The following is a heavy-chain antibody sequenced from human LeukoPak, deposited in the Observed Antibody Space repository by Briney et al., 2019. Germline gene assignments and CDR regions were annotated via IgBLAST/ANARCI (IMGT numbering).Heavy chain of an antibody. Sequence: GGSLRLSCAASGFTFDDYAMHWVRQAPGKGLEWVSGISWNSGSIGYADSVKGRFTISRDNAKNSLYLQMNSLRAEDTALYYCAKDMSSSSRLGDNWFDPWGQGTLVTASS. CDR1: GFTFDDYA. J-gene: IGHJ5*02. V-gene: IGHV3-9*01. CDR2: ISWNSGSI. CDR3: AKDMSSSSRLGDNWFDP. D-gene: IGHD6-13*01.